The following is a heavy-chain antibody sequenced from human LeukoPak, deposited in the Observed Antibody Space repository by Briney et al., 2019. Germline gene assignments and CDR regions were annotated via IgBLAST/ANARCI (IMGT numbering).Heavy chain of an antibody. CDR2: ISSSGSTI. J-gene: IGHJ5*02. CDR1: GFTFSDYY. CDR3: ARDAYNYASES. V-gene: IGHV3-11*04. Sequence: GGSLRLSCAASGFTFSDYYMSWIRQAPGKGLEWVSYISSSGSTIYYADSVKGRFTISRDNAKNSLYLKMNSLRAEDTAVYYCARDAYNYASESWGQGTLVTVSS. D-gene: IGHD3-10*01.